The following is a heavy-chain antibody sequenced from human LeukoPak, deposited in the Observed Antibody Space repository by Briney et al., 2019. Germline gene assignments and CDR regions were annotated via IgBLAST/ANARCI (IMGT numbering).Heavy chain of an antibody. J-gene: IGHJ4*02. D-gene: IGHD3/OR15-3a*01. CDR2: IYYSGST. CDR1: GGSMSSYY. CDR3: ARRRGNFWTDYYAFDY. V-gene: IGHV4-59*08. Sequence: SETLSLTCTVSGGSMSSYYWSWIRQPPGKGLEWIGDIYYSGSTKYNPSLKSRVTISVDTSKNQLSLKLSSVTAADTAVYYCARRRGNFWTDYYAFDYWGLGTLVTVSS.